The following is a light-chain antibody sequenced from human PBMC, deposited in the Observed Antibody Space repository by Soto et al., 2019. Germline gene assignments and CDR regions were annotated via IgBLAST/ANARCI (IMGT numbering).Light chain of an antibody. J-gene: IGKJ1*01. CDR3: QEYYSRLWT. CDR1: QDIRSW. CDR2: DAS. V-gene: IGKV1D-12*01. Sequence: DLQMTQSPSSVSASVGDRVTITCRASQDIRSWLAWYQQKPGKAPKLLISDASRLQSGVPSRFSGSGSGTDFTLTISSLEADDVAVYYCQEYYSRLWTFGQGTKVQ.